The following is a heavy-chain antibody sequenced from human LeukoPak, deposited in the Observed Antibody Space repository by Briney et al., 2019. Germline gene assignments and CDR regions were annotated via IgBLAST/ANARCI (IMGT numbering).Heavy chain of an antibody. J-gene: IGHJ3*02. CDR3: SRDGKEGDNSAFDI. D-gene: IGHD3-22*01. CDR2: IRRKGQSYTT. V-gene: IGHV3-72*01. Sequence: PGGSLRLSCAASGFTFSDYILDWVRQAPGKGLEWVGRIRRKGQSYTTEYAASVKGRFTISRDDSKNSLYLHMNSLRTEDTAMYHCSRDGKEGDNSAFDIWGQGTMVTVSS. CDR1: GFTFSDYI.